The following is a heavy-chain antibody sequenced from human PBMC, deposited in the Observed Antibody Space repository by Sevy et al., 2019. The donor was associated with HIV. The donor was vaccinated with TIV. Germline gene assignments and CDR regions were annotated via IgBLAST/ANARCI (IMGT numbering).Heavy chain of an antibody. V-gene: IGHV3-30*03. CDR3: AFGTNGWYGMDV. CDR2: IAYDGSSQ. J-gene: IGHJ6*02. Sequence: GGSLRLSCSASRFRFGKYGVHWVRQAPGKGLEWVGYIAYDGSSQYYGDSVKGRFTVSRDMSKNTVSLQMNSLRGDDTAVYYCAFGTNGWYGMDVWGQGTTVTVSS. D-gene: IGHD6-19*01. CDR1: RFRFGKYG.